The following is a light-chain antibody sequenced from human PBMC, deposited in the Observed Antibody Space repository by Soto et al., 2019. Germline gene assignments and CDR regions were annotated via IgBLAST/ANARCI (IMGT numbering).Light chain of an antibody. CDR2: DVG. CDR3: SSYTSSSTRV. V-gene: IGLV2-14*01. J-gene: IGLJ2*01. Sequence: QSALTQPASVSGSPGQSITISCTGTSSDVGGYNYVSWYQQHPGKAPKLMIYDVGNRPSGVSNRFSGSKSGNTASLTISGLQAEDEGDYYCSSYTSSSTRVFGGGTKVTVL. CDR1: SSDVGGYNY.